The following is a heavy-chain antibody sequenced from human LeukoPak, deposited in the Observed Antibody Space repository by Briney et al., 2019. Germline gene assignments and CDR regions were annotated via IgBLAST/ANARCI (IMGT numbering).Heavy chain of an antibody. CDR2: INPSGGSA. D-gene: IGHD5-24*01. CDR1: GYTFTTYY. J-gene: IGHJ4*02. V-gene: IGHV1-46*01. CDR3: ARAIERGRRFDY. Sequence: GASVKVSCTTSGYTFTTYYVHWVRQAPGQGLEWMGVINPSGGSASYAQNFQGRVALTRDTSTSTVDMELSSLISDDTAIYYCARAIERGRRFDYWGQGNLVTVSS.